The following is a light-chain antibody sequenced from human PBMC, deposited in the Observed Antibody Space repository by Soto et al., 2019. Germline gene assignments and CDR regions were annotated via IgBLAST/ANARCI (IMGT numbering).Light chain of an antibody. CDR3: SSYAGSSTLV. Sequence: QSALTQPASVSGSPGQSITISCTGTSSDVGNYNLVSWYQQHPGKAPKLMIYEGTKWPSGVSNRFSGSKSGNTASLTISGLQAEDEADYYCSSYAGSSTLVFGGGTKLTVL. CDR1: SSDVGNYNL. CDR2: EGT. V-gene: IGLV2-23*01. J-gene: IGLJ2*01.